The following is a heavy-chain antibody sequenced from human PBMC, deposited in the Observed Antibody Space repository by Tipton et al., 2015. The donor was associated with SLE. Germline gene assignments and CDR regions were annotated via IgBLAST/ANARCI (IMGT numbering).Heavy chain of an antibody. CDR1: DDSISSSRYY. J-gene: IGHJ4*02. D-gene: IGHD6-19*01. V-gene: IGHV4-39*01. CDR3: ARHFRDSGWYYFDN. Sequence: TLSLTCTVSDDSISSSRYYWGWIRQPPGKGLEWVGSISYSGSTYYNPSLMSRVAISVDTSKNQFPLKLGSVTAADTAVYYCARHFRDSGWYYFDNWGQGTLVNVSS. CDR2: ISYSGST.